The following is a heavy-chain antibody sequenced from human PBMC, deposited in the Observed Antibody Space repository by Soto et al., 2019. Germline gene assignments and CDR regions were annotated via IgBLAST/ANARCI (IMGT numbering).Heavy chain of an antibody. CDR2: ITGRSDSK. Sequence: VQLLESGGGLVQPGGSLRLSCAASGFTFGAYGMNWVRQTPGKGLEWVSGITGRSDSKTYADSVKGRFSISRDNAKNSLYLQMNSLRAEDTAVYYCARFSGTTSYFDYWGQGTLVTVSS. D-gene: IGHD1-1*01. CDR1: GFTFGAYG. V-gene: IGHV3-23*01. J-gene: IGHJ4*02. CDR3: ARFSGTTSYFDY.